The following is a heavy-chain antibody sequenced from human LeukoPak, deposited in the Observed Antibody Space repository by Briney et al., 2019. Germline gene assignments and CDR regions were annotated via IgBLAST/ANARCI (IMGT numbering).Heavy chain of an antibody. D-gene: IGHD3-10*01. Sequence: SETLSLTCTVSGGSISGYYWSWIRQSPGKGLESLGYIYYTGSTNYNPSLKSRVTMSVDTSNNQFSLKLSSVTAADTAVYYCARGTYYYGSGSYYGGYYYYYYMDVWGKGTTVTISS. CDR1: GGSISGYY. CDR3: ARGTYYYGSGSYYGGYYYYYYMDV. CDR2: IYYTGST. V-gene: IGHV4-59*08. J-gene: IGHJ6*03.